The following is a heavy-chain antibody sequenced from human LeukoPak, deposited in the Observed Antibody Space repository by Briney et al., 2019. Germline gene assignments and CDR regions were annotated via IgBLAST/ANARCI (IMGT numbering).Heavy chain of an antibody. CDR3: AGAAKYSPYYFDY. V-gene: IGHV1-8*01. J-gene: IGHJ4*02. CDR2: MNPNSART. D-gene: IGHD6-6*01. Sequence: GASVKVSCTSPAYSFTTYDFNWVRQATGQGLEWMGWMNPNSARTGYAQKFQGRVTMTWDASITTAYLELNSLTSDDTAIYFCAGAAKYSPYYFDYWGQGSLVTVSS. CDR1: AYSFTTYD.